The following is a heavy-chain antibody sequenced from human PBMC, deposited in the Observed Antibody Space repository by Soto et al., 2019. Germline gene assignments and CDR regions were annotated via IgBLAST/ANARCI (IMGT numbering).Heavy chain of an antibody. CDR3: ATLAIDDYNWNYPIDY. J-gene: IGHJ4*02. CDR2: ISGSGGST. Sequence: GGSLRLSCAASGFTFSSYAMSWVRQAPGKGLEWVSAISGSGGSTYYADSAKGRFTISRDNSKNTLYLQMNSLRAEDTAVYYCATLAIDDYNWNYPIDYWGQGTLVTVYS. CDR1: GFTFSSYA. D-gene: IGHD1-7*01. V-gene: IGHV3-23*01.